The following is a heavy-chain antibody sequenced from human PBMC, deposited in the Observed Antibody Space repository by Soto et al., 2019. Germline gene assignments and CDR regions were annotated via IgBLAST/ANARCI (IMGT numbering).Heavy chain of an antibody. J-gene: IGHJ5*02. Sequence: PSETLSLTCTVSGGSISSYYWSWIRQPAGKGLEWIGRIYTSGSTNYNPSLKSRVTMSVDTSKNQFSLKLSSVTAADTAVYYCARNVRALSYDFWSGYYQRFDPWGRGTLVTVSS. CDR1: GGSISSYY. CDR3: ARNVRALSYDFWSGYYQRFDP. V-gene: IGHV4-4*07. D-gene: IGHD3-3*01. CDR2: IYTSGST.